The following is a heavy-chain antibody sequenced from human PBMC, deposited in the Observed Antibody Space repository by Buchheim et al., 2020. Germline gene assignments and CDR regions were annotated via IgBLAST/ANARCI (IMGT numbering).Heavy chain of an antibody. Sequence: QVQLQQWGAGLLKPSETLSLTCAVYGGSFSGYYWSWIRQPPGKGLEWIGEINHSGSTNYNPSLKSRVTISVDPFKNQFSLKLSSVTAADTAVYYCARRRGLIVVVIGSFFDYWGQGTL. CDR2: INHSGST. CDR3: ARRRGLIVVVIGSFFDY. J-gene: IGHJ4*02. D-gene: IGHD3-22*01. V-gene: IGHV4-34*01. CDR1: GGSFSGYY.